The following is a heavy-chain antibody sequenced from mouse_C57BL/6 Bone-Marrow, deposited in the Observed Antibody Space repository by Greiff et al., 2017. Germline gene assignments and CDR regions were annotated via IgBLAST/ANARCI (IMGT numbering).Heavy chain of an antibody. J-gene: IGHJ1*03. CDR3: ARPYYYCSSWGFDV. D-gene: IGHD1-1*01. Sequence: EVMLVESVAELVRPGASVKLSCTASGFNIKNTYMHWVKQRPEQGLEWIGRIDPANGNTKYAPKFQGKATITADTSSNTAYLQLSSLTSEDTAIYYCARPYYYCSSWGFDVWGTGTTVTVSS. V-gene: IGHV14-3*01. CDR1: GFNIKNTY. CDR2: IDPANGNT.